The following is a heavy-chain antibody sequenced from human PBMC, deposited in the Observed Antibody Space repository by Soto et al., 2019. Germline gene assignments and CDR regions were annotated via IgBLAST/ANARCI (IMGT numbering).Heavy chain of an antibody. V-gene: IGHV5-51*01. CDR1: GYTFTNYW. CDR2: IYPGDSDT. Sequence: PGESLKISCKGSGYTFTNYWIGWVRQMSGKGLERMGIIYPGDSDTKYNPSFQGQVTISADKSITTTYLQWSSLKASDTAIYYCAASIFYYGMDVWGQGTTVTVSS. J-gene: IGHJ6*02. CDR3: AASIFYYGMDV.